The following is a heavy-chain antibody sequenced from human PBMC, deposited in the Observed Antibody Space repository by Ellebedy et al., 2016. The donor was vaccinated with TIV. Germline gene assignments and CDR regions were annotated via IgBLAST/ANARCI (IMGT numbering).Heavy chain of an antibody. Sequence: MPSETLSLTCTVSGGSISSSSYYRGWVRQPPGKGLEWIGSIYYSGSTYYNPSLKSRVTISVDTSKNQFSLNLNSVSAADTAVYYCAKENYGMDVWGQGTTVIVSS. V-gene: IGHV4-39*07. CDR3: AKENYGMDV. J-gene: IGHJ6*02. CDR1: GGSISSSSYY. CDR2: IYYSGST.